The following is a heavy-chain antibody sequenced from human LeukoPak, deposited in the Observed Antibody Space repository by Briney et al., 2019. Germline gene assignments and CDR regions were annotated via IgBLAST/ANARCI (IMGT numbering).Heavy chain of an antibody. CDR2: INHSGST. Sequence: PSETLSLTCAVYGGSFSGYYWTWIRQPPGKGLEWMGEINHSGSTNYNPSLKSRVTISVDTSKNQFSLKLSSVTAADTAVYYCARDFIAVAGIPWFDPWGQGTLVTVSS. V-gene: IGHV4-34*01. CDR3: ARDFIAVAGIPWFDP. CDR1: GGSFSGYY. D-gene: IGHD6-19*01. J-gene: IGHJ5*02.